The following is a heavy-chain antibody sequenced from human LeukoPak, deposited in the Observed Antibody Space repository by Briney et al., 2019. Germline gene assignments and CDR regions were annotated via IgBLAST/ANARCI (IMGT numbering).Heavy chain of an antibody. J-gene: IGHJ5*02. CDR2: MWDDGTNE. Sequence: QSGGSLRLSCTASGFNFGIYGMHWVRQAPGKGLEWVAVMWDDGTNEYYVESVKGRFTISRDNGKRTLYLQMNSLRVEDTAVYYCARDQTTRASGTYYSWFDPWGQGTLVTVSS. D-gene: IGHD1-26*01. CDR1: GFNFGIYG. CDR3: ARDQTTRASGTYYSWFDP. V-gene: IGHV3-33*01.